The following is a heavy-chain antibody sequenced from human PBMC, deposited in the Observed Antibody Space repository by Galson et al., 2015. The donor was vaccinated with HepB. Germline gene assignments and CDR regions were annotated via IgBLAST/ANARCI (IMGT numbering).Heavy chain of an antibody. CDR1: GFTFSSHW. CDR3: ARGGGWVYYYYYGMDV. J-gene: IGHJ6*02. D-gene: IGHD6-19*01. V-gene: IGHV3-21*01. CDR2: ISSSSSYI. Sequence: SLRLSCAASGFTFSSHWMSWVRQAPGKGLEWVSSISSSSSYIYYADSVKGRFTISRNNAKNSLYLQMNSLRAEDTAVYYCARGGGWVYYYYYGMDVWGQGTTVTVSS.